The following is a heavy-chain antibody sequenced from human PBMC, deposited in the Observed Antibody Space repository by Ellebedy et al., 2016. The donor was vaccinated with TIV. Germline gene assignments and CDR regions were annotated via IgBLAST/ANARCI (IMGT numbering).Heavy chain of an antibody. D-gene: IGHD5-18*01. CDR3: AREEEVDTAMAAYYYYYYMDV. V-gene: IGHV3-21*04. J-gene: IGHJ6*03. CDR2: ISSSSSYI. Sequence: GESLKISXAASGFTFSSYSMNWVRQAPGKGLEWVSSISSSSSYIYYADSVKGRFTISRDNAKNSLYLQMNSLRAEDTAVYYCAREEEVDTAMAAYYYYYYMDVWGKGTTVTVSS. CDR1: GFTFSSYS.